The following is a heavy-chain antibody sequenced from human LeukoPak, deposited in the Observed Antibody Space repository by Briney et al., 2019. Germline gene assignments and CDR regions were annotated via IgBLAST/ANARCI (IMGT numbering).Heavy chain of an antibody. D-gene: IGHD3-16*01. CDR1: GFTFSNFD. J-gene: IGHJ6*02. Sequence: PGGALRLSCKASGFTFSNFDMTWVRQAPGKGLEWISYISRSGSSISYADSLKGRFTISRDNTKRSLYLQMNSLRAEDTAVYYCARVADGVDVWGQGTTVTVSS. V-gene: IGHV3-48*03. CDR3: ARVADGVDV. CDR2: ISRSGSSI.